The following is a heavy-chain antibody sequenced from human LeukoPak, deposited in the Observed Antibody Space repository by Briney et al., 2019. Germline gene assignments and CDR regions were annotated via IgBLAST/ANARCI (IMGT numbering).Heavy chain of an antibody. J-gene: IGHJ5*02. Sequence: SETLSLTCAVSGASISSSYWWSWVRQPPGKGLEWIGEIYHSGSTNYNPSLESRVTISVDKSKNQFSLRLKSVTAADTAVYYCARQTATAIWPYKGWFDPWGQGTLVTVSS. CDR3: ARQTATAIWPYKGWFDP. CDR2: IYHSGST. D-gene: IGHD2-21*02. V-gene: IGHV4-4*02. CDR1: GASISSSYW.